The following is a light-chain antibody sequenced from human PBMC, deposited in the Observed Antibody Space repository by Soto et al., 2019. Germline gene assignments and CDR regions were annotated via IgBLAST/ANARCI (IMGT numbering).Light chain of an antibody. CDR1: SSDVGGYNY. J-gene: IGLJ3*02. CDR3: SSFTSTSTQV. Sequence: QSVLTQPASVSGSLGQSITISCNGTSSDVGGYNYVSWYQQHPGEVPKLMIYEVSNRPSGVSNRFSGSKSANTASLTISGLQADDEADYYCSSFTSTSTQVFGGGTKLTVL. V-gene: IGLV2-14*01. CDR2: EVS.